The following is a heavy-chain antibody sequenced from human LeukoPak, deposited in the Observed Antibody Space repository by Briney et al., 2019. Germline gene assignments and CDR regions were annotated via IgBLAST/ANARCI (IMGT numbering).Heavy chain of an antibody. Sequence: SETLSLTCTVSGGSISSYYWSWIRQPAGKGLEWIGRIYTSGSTNYNPSLKSRVTMSVDTSKNQFSLKLSSVTAADTAVYYCARESYDILTGYRYYFDYWGQGILVTVSS. V-gene: IGHV4-4*07. J-gene: IGHJ4*02. CDR1: GGSISSYY. CDR2: IYTSGST. CDR3: ARESYDILTGYRYYFDY. D-gene: IGHD3-9*01.